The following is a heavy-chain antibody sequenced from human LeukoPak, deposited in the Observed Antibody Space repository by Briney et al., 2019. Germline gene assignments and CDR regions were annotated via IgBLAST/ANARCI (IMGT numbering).Heavy chain of an antibody. J-gene: IGHJ4*02. CDR3: ARDPYSGSYPPPYFDY. D-gene: IGHD1-26*01. CDR1: GFTFSSYG. V-gene: IGHV3-33*01. Sequence: PGGSLRLSCAASGFTFSSYGMHWVRQAPGKGLEWVAVIWYDGSNKYYADSVKGRFTISRDNSKNTLYLQMNSLRAEDTAVYYCARDPYSGSYPPPYFDYWGQGTLVTVSS. CDR2: IWYDGSNK.